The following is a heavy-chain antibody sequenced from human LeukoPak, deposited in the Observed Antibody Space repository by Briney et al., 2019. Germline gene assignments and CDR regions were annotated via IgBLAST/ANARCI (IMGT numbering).Heavy chain of an antibody. D-gene: IGHD6-13*01. J-gene: IGHJ4*02. Sequence: GGSLRLSCTASGFTFGDYAISWVRQAPGKGLEWVGFIRSKDYGGTAEYAASVKGRFTLSRDDSESIAYLQMNSLRAEDTAVYYCAKDLIAAAGTTLDYWGQGTLVTVSS. V-gene: IGHV3-49*04. CDR2: IRSKDYGGTA. CDR1: GFTFGDYA. CDR3: AKDLIAAAGTTLDY.